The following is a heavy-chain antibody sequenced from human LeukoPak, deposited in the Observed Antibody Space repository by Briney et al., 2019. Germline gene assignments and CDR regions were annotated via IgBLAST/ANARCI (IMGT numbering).Heavy chain of an antibody. CDR1: GFTFSGSD. Sequence: GGSLRLSCAASGFTFSGSDMHWVRQAPGKGLEWVAFIRYHGSDKFYADSVKGRFTISRDNSKNTLYLQMNSLRPEDTSVYYCARSPTSWYFDYWGQGTLVTVSS. D-gene: IGHD2-2*01. CDR2: IRYHGSDK. CDR3: ARSPTSWYFDY. J-gene: IGHJ4*02. V-gene: IGHV3-30*02.